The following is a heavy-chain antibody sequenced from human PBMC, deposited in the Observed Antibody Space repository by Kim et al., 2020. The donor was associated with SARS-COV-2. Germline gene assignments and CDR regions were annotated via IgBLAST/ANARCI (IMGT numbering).Heavy chain of an antibody. CDR3: ARSDLTFTTVRGSAVYY. J-gene: IGHJ4*01. CDR1: GYSISSGYY. V-gene: IGHV4-38-2*02. CDR2: IYHSGST. D-gene: IGHD3-10*01. Sequence: SETLSLTCTVSGYSISSGYYWGWIRQPPGKGLEWIGSIYHSGSTYYNPSLKSRVTISVDTSKNQFSLKLSSVTAADTAVYYCARSDLTFTTVRGSAVYY.